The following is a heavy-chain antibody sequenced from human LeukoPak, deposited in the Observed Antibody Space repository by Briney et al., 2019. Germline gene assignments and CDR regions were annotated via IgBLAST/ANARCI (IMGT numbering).Heavy chain of an antibody. V-gene: IGHV3-9*01. J-gene: IGHJ6*03. CDR1: GFTFDDYA. CDR3: AKDINYDFWSGYDAMNV. D-gene: IGHD3-3*01. CDR2: ISWNSGSI. Sequence: GGPLRLSCAASGFTFDDYAMHWVRQAPGKGLEWVSGISWNSGSIGYADSVKGRFTISRDNAKNSLYLQMNSLRAEDTALYYCAKDINYDFWSGYDAMNVWGKGTTVTVSS.